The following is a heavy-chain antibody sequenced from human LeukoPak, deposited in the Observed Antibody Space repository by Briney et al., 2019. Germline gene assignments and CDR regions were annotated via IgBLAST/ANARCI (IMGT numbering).Heavy chain of an antibody. Sequence: ASVKVSCKASGYTFTSYGISWVRQAPGQGLEWMGWINPNSGGTNYAQKFQGRVTMTRDTSISTAYMELSRLRSDDTAVYYCARPQGGYCSGGSCYFDYWGQGTLVTVSS. D-gene: IGHD2-15*01. CDR2: INPNSGGT. CDR3: ARPQGGYCSGGSCYFDY. CDR1: GYTFTSYG. V-gene: IGHV1-2*02. J-gene: IGHJ4*02.